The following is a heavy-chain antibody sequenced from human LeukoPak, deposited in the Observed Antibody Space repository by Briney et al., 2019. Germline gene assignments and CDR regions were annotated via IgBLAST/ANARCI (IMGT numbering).Heavy chain of an antibody. Sequence: GGSLRLSCAASGFTFSSYSMNWVRQAPGKGLEWVSSISSSSSYIYHADSVKGRFTISRDNAKNSLYLQMNSLRAEDTAVYYCARGLGSYHIDYWGQGTLVTVSS. J-gene: IGHJ4*02. CDR2: ISSSSSYI. D-gene: IGHD1-26*01. CDR1: GFTFSSYS. CDR3: ARGLGSYHIDY. V-gene: IGHV3-21*01.